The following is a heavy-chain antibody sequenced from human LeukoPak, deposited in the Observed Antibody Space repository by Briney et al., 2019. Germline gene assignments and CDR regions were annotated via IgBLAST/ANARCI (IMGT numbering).Heavy chain of an antibody. J-gene: IGHJ4*02. Sequence: GASVKVSCKASGYTFTTYGISWVRQAPGQGLEWMGWIYTYNGNANYAQKFQGRVTLTSDTSTTTAYKELRSLTSDDTAVYYCARDSSPVAGMGRFWGQGTLVTVSS. V-gene: IGHV1-18*01. CDR1: GYTFTTYG. CDR3: ARDSSPVAGMGRF. D-gene: IGHD6-19*01. CDR2: IYTYNGNA.